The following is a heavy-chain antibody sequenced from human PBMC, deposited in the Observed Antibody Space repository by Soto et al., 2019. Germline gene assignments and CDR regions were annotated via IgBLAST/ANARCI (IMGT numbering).Heavy chain of an antibody. D-gene: IGHD3-22*01. Sequence: PSETLSLTCAVSGGSISSGGYSWRWIRQPPGKGLEWIGYIYHSGSTYYNWSLKSRVTIAVDRSKNQFSLILSSVTAADTAVYYCARGSGYYDSDSAFDICGEGTMVTVSS. V-gene: IGHV4-30-2*01. CDR3: ARGSGYYDSDSAFDI. CDR1: GGSISSGGYS. CDR2: IYHSGST. J-gene: IGHJ3*02.